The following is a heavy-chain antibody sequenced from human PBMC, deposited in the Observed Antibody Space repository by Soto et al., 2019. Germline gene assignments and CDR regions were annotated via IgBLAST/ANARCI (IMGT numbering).Heavy chain of an antibody. V-gene: IGHV1-46*01. CDR2: INPSGGST. D-gene: IGHD4-17*01. CDR3: ARDTTNYGGNSAPVY. CDR1: GYTFTSYY. Sequence: ASVKVSCKASGYTFTSYYMHWVRQAPGQGLEWMGIINPSGGSTSYAQKFQGRVTMTRDTSTSTVYMELSSLRSEDTAVYYCARDTTNYGGNSAPVYWGHGTLVTVYS. J-gene: IGHJ4*01.